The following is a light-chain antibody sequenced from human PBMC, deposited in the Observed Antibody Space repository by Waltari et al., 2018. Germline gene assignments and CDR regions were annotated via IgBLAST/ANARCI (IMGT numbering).Light chain of an antibody. CDR3: QSADSSGTSQV. V-gene: IGLV3-25*02. J-gene: IGLJ3*02. Sequence: SYELTQPPSVSVSPGQTARITCPGHALPKQYAYWYQQKPGQAPVLGIYKDSERPTGIPELVSGSSSGTTVTLSISGVQAEDEADYYCQSADSSGTSQVFGGGTKLTVL. CDR2: KDS. CDR1: ALPKQY.